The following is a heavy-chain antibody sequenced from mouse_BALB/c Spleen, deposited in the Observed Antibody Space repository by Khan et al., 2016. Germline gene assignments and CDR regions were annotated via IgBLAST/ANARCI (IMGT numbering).Heavy chain of an antibody. Sequence: QIQLVQSGPELKKPGETVKISCKASGYTFTNYGMNWVKRAPGKGLKWMGWINTYTGEPTYADDFKGRFAFSLETSASTVYLQINNLKKEDTATYFCARRRGFYYAMDYWGQGTSVTVSS. CDR2: INTYTGEP. CDR3: ARRRGFYYAMDY. CDR1: GYTFTNYG. J-gene: IGHJ4*01. V-gene: IGHV9-3-1*01.